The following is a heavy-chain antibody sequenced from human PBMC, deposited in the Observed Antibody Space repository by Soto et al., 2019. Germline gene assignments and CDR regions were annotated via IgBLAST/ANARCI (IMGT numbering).Heavy chain of an antibody. Sequence: SETLSLTCTVSAAFVSGTTYYWNWIRQPPGKGLEWIGYIFYTGRTSFNPALRSRITISMDTSKNHFSVTLTSVNTADTPMYYCASLLGINGWTLDYWGQGARVTVSS. D-gene: IGHD6-19*01. CDR1: AAFVSGTTYY. CDR3: ASLLGINGWTLDY. J-gene: IGHJ4*02. V-gene: IGHV4-61*01. CDR2: IFYTGRT.